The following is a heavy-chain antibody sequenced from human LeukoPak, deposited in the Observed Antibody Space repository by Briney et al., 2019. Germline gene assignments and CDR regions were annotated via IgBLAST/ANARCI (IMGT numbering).Heavy chain of an antibody. D-gene: IGHD3-10*01. Sequence: SETLSLTCTVSGGSISSSSYYWGWIRQPPGKGLEWIGSIYYSGSTHYNPFLKSRVTISVDTSKNQFSLKLSSVTAADTAVYYCARELWFGELLGNWFNPWGQGTLVTVSS. J-gene: IGHJ5*02. CDR2: IYYSGST. CDR1: GGSISSSSYY. V-gene: IGHV4-39*07. CDR3: ARELWFGELLGNWFNP.